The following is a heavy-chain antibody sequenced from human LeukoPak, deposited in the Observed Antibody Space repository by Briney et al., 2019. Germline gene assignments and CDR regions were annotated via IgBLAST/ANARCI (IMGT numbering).Heavy chain of an antibody. J-gene: IGHJ4*02. Sequence: GATVKVSCKASGYTFTGYYMHWVRQAPGQGLEWMGRINPNSGGTNYAQKFQGRVTMTRDTSISTPYMELSRLRSDDTAVYYCARPYYYDSSGYYSWGQGTLVIVSS. CDR3: ARPYYYDSSGYYS. CDR1: GYTFTGYY. CDR2: INPNSGGT. D-gene: IGHD3-22*01. V-gene: IGHV1-2*06.